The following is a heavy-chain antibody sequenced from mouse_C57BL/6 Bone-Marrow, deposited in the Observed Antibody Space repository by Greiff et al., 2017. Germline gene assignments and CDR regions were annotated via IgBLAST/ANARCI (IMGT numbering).Heavy chain of an antibody. CDR3: AREEDYYGSSRAWFAY. J-gene: IGHJ3*01. CDR1: GYTFTSYW. Sequence: QVQLQQPGAELVKPGASVKLSCKASGYTFTSYWMQWVKQRPGQGLEWIGEIDPSDSYTNYNQKFKGKATFTVDTSSSTAYMQLSSLTSEDSAVYYCAREEDYYGSSRAWFAYWGQGTLVTVSA. D-gene: IGHD1-1*01. V-gene: IGHV1-50*01. CDR2: IDPSDSYT.